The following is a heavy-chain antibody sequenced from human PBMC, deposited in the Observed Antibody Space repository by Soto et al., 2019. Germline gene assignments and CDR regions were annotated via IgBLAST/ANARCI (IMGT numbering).Heavy chain of an antibody. Sequence: PSETLSLTCTVSGGSISSFYWSCIRQPAGKGLELIGRIFTSGGAHYNSSLKSRVTISVDTANNQVSLRMRSLTAADTAVYYCGRVVEGATRHTDLDSWGQGTLVTVSS. CDR1: GGSISSFY. D-gene: IGHD2-21*01. V-gene: IGHV4-4*07. CDR2: IFTSGGA. CDR3: GRVVEGATRHTDLDS. J-gene: IGHJ5*01.